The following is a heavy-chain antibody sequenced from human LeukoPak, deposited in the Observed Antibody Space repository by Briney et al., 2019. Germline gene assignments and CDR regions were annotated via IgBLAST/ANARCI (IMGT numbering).Heavy chain of an antibody. J-gene: IGHJ4*02. CDR2: IIPIFGTA. CDR1: GGTFSSYA. V-gene: IGHV1-69*05. Sequence: SVKVSCKASGGTFSSYAISRVRQAPGQGLEWMGRIIPIFGTANYAQKFQGRVTITTDESTSTAYMELSSLRSEDTAVYYCARNGLDSSSWYDFDYWGQGTLVTVSS. D-gene: IGHD6-13*01. CDR3: ARNGLDSSSWYDFDY.